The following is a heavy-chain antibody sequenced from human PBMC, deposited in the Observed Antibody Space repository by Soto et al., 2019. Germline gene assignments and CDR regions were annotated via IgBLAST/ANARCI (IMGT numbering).Heavy chain of an antibody. V-gene: IGHV1-18*01. J-gene: IGHJ6*02. CDR2: INAYNGNT. CDR3: ARAHGDYEGDYGMDV. CDR1: GYSFTTYG. D-gene: IGHD4-17*01. Sequence: ASVKVSCKASGYSFTTYGISWVRQAPGQGLEWMGWINAYNGNTNYAQNLQGRVTMTTDTSTSTAYMELRSLRSDDTAVYYCARAHGDYEGDYGMDVWGQGTTVTVSS.